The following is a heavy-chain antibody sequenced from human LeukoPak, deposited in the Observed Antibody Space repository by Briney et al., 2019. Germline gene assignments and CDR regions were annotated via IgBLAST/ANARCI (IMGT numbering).Heavy chain of an antibody. J-gene: IGHJ6*02. V-gene: IGHV1-18*01. CDR1: GYTFTSYG. CDR2: ISAYNGNT. D-gene: IGHD3-10*01. CDR3: ARDITMVRGVITPIYYGMDV. Sequence: GASVKVSCKASGYTFTSYGISWVRQAPGQGLEWMGWISAYNGNTNYAQKLQGRVTMTTDTSTSTAYMELRSLRSDDTAVYYCARDITMVRGVITPIYYGMDVWGQGTTVTVSS.